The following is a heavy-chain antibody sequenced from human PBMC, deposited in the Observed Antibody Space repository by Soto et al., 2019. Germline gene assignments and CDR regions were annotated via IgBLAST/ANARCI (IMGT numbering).Heavy chain of an antibody. CDR2: IYHSGMT. D-gene: IGHD4-17*01. CDR1: GGSISTGGYY. Sequence: QVQLQESGPGLVKPSQTLSLTCTVSGGSISTGGYYWSWIRQHPGRGLAWIGYIYHSGMTCSNPSVQSRGAISIETSENQFSLKLSSVTAADTAVYYCATVRWELRGAFDIWGHGTMVSVSS. V-gene: IGHV4-31*03. CDR3: ATVRWELRGAFDI. J-gene: IGHJ3*02.